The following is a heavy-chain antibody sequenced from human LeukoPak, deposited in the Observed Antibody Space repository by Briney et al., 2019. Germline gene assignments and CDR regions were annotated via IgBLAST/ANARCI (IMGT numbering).Heavy chain of an antibody. CDR2: INGSGDAT. Sequence: GGSLRLSCAVSGFIFSHYTMTWVRQAPGKGLEWVSSINGSGDATLYADSVMGRFTLSRDNSKNTLYLQMNSLRAEDTAVYYCTKKAGTNMHAFDIWGQGTMVTVSS. J-gene: IGHJ3*02. D-gene: IGHD1-7*01. CDR1: GFIFSHYT. V-gene: IGHV3-23*01. CDR3: TKKAGTNMHAFDI.